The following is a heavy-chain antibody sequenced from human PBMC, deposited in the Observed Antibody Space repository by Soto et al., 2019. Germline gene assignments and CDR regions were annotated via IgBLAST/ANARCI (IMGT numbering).Heavy chain of an antibody. J-gene: IGHJ4*02. V-gene: IGHV3-33*01. CDR2: IWYDGSNK. CDR1: GFTFSSYG. CDR3: ARDKGYSYGPGPYYFDY. D-gene: IGHD5-18*01. Sequence: QVQLVESGGGVVQPGRSLRLSCAASGFTFSSYGMHWVRQAPGKGLEWVAVIWYDGSNKYYADSVKGRFTISRDNSKNTLYLQMNSLRVEDTAVYYCARDKGYSYGPGPYYFDYWGQGTLVTVSS.